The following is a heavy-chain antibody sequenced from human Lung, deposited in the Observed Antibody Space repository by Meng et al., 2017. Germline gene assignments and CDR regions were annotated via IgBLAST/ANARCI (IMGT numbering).Heavy chain of an antibody. CDR2: INHSGST. V-gene: IGHV4-34*01. Sequence: VHVNQGGLVPLKPSRPLALTCVVSGGSFSDYYLDWIRQPPGKGLEWIGEINHSGSTNYNPSLESRATISVDTSQNNLSLKLSSVTAADSAVYYCARGPTTMAHDFDYWGQGTLVTVSS. D-gene: IGHD4-11*01. CDR3: ARGPTTMAHDFDY. CDR1: GGSFSDYY. J-gene: IGHJ4*02.